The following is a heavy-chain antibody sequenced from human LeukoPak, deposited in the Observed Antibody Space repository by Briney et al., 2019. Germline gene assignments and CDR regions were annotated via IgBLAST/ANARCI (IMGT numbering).Heavy chain of an antibody. CDR2: IWYVGSNK. D-gene: IGHD3-10*01. Sequence: GGSLRLSCAASGFTFSSYGMHWVRQAPGKGLEWVSVIWYVGSNKYYADSVKGRFTISRDNSKNTLYLQMNSLRAEDTAVYYCAKDYYGPSGGIDYWGQGTLVTVSS. CDR3: AKDYYGPSGGIDY. V-gene: IGHV3-33*06. CDR1: GFTFSSYG. J-gene: IGHJ4*02.